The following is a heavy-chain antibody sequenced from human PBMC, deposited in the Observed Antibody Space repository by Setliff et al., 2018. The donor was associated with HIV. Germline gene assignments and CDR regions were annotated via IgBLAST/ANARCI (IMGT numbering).Heavy chain of an antibody. D-gene: IGHD2-8*01. V-gene: IGHV1-46*01. CDR1: GHTFINYY. J-gene: IGHJ3*02. CDR2: IYSGGGST. Sequence: GASVKVSCKAPGHTFINYYIHWVRQAPGQGLEWMGIIYSGGGSTNYAQKFQGRITMTSDTSTSTVYMELSSLRSEDSAVYYCARRIYEWGAFDIWGQGTMVTVSS. CDR3: ARRIYEWGAFDI.